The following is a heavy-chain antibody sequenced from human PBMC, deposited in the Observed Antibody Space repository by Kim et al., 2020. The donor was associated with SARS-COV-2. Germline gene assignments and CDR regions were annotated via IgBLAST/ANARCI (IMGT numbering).Heavy chain of an antibody. CDR1: GFTFSSYA. CDR2: ISYDGSNK. D-gene: IGHD6-13*01. Sequence: GGSLRLSCAASGFTFSSYAMHWVRQAPGKGLEWVAVISYDGSNKYYADSVKGRFTISRDNSKNTLYLQMNSLRAEDTAVYYCAREYSSSWYKGYYFDYWGQGTLVTVSS. J-gene: IGHJ4*02. V-gene: IGHV3-30*04. CDR3: AREYSSSWYKGYYFDY.